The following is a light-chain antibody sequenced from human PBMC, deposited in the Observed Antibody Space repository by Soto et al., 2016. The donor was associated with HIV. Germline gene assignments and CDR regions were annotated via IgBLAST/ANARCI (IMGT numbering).Light chain of an antibody. CDR1: NVGSKS. V-gene: IGLV3-21*03. CDR2: DDS. Sequence: SYVLTQPPSLSVAPRKTARITCGGNNVGSKSVQWYQQKPGQAPILVLYDDSDRPSGIPERFSGSNSGDTATLTISRVEAGDEADYYCQVWDASTDLVVFSGGTKLTVL. CDR3: QVWDASTDLVV. J-gene: IGLJ2*01.